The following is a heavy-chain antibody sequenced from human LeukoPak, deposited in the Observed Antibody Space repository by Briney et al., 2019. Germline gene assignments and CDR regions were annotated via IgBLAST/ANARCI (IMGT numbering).Heavy chain of an antibody. CDR2: ISSSSSSTI. CDR1: GFTFSSYS. D-gene: IGHD3-22*01. J-gene: IGHJ4*02. V-gene: IGHV3-48*01. Sequence: GSLRLSCAASGFTFSSYSMNWVRQAPGKGLEWVSYISSSSSSTIYYADSVKGRFTISRDNSKDTLYLQMTSLRAEDTAVYYCATDSDYYDTSGYLYWGQGTLVTVSS. CDR3: ATDSDYYDTSGYLY.